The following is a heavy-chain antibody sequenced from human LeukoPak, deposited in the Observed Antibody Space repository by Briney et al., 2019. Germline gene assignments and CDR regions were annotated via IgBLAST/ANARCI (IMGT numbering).Heavy chain of an antibody. J-gene: IGHJ4*02. V-gene: IGHV1-18*04. Sequence: ASVKVSCKASGYTFTSYGISWVRQAPGQGLEWMGWISAYNGNTNYAQKLQGRVTMTTDTSTSTAYMELRSLRSDDTAVYHCARGVVYGSGMVPFDYWGQGTLVTVSS. CDR3: ARGVVYGSGMVPFDY. D-gene: IGHD3-10*01. CDR1: GYTFTSYG. CDR2: ISAYNGNT.